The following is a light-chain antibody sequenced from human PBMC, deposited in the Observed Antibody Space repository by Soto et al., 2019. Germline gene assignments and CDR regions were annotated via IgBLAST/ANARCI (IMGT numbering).Light chain of an antibody. CDR1: KTLISW. Sequence: DIQMTHPPPTWSESEGARLTITCGAGKTLISWLAWYQQKQGKAPKLLIYKASTLKSGVPSRFSGSGSGTEFTLTISSLQPDDFATYYCQHYNSYSEAFGQGTKVELK. V-gene: IGKV1-5*03. J-gene: IGKJ1*01. CDR2: KAS. CDR3: QHYNSYSEA.